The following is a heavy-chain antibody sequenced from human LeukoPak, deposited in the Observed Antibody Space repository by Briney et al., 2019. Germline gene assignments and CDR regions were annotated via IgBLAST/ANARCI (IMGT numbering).Heavy chain of an antibody. CDR3: ARVGSGYYSWYYYYYMDV. V-gene: IGHV3-7*01. D-gene: IGHD3-22*01. CDR1: GFTFSSYW. J-gene: IGHJ6*03. CDR2: IKQDGSEK. Sequence: PGGSLRLSCAASGFTFSSYWMSWVRQAPGKGLEWVANIKQDGSEKYYVDSVKGRFTISRDNAKNSLYLQMNSLRAEDTAVYYCARVGSGYYSWYYYYYMDVWGKGTTVTVSS.